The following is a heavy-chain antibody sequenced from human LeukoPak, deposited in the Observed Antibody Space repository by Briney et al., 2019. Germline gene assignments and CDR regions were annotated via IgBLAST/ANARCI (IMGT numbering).Heavy chain of an antibody. CDR1: GFTFNRCW. Sequence: GGSLRLSCVVSGFTFNRCWMNWVRQAPGKGLEWVAHINPDGRDTYYVDSVKGRFTTSRDNAQNSMYLQMNSLRVEDTAVYYCTSWGDTTAEYFQRWGQGTLVTVSS. CDR3: TSWGDTTAEYFQR. J-gene: IGHJ1*01. D-gene: IGHD2-21*02. CDR2: INPDGRDT. V-gene: IGHV3-7*01.